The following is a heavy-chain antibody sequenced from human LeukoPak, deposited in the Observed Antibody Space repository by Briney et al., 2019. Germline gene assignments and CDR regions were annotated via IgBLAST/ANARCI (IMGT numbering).Heavy chain of an antibody. CDR1: GGSFSGYY. D-gene: IGHD2-2*01. V-gene: IGHV4-34*01. CDR3: ARHRGLSMDCSSTSCYAGYYYYYYMDV. CDR2: IYYSGST. J-gene: IGHJ6*03. Sequence: SETLSLTCAVYGGSFSGYYWSWIRQPPGKGLEWIGCIYYSGSTNYNPSLKSRVTISVDTSKNQFSLKLSSVAAADTAVYYCARHRGLSMDCSSTSCYAGYYYYYYMDVWGKGTTVTISS.